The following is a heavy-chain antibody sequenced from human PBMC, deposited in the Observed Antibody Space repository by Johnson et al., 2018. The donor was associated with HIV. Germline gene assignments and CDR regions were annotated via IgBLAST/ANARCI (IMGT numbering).Heavy chain of an antibody. D-gene: IGHD3-16*01. Sequence: EVQLVESGGGVVRPGGSLRLSCADSGFTFDDYGMSWVRQAPGKGLEWVSGINWNGTNTGYADSVKGRFTISRDNAKNSLYLQMNSLRAEDTAFYYCARESIIWGDTRLLEGAFDIWGQGTMVTVSS. J-gene: IGHJ3*02. CDR2: INWNGTNT. CDR3: ARESIIWGDTRLLEGAFDI. V-gene: IGHV3-20*04. CDR1: GFTFDDYG.